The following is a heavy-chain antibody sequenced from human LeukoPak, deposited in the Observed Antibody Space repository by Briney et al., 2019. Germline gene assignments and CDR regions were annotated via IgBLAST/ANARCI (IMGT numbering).Heavy chain of an antibody. CDR1: GYTFTSYG. Sequence: SVTVSCKASGYTFTSYGISWVRPPPGQGLAWMGWPSAYNGNTNDAQKLQGRVTMTTDTSTSTAYMELRSLMSDDTAVYYCAREVTEDFDGLPYFDYWGQGTLVTVSS. CDR3: AREVTEDFDGLPYFDY. CDR2: PSAYNGNT. D-gene: IGHD3-9*01. V-gene: IGHV1-18*01. J-gene: IGHJ4*02.